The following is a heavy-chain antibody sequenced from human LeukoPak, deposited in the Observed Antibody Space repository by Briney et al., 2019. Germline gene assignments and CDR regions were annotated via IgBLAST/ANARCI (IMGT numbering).Heavy chain of an antibody. CDR1: GFTFSSYA. V-gene: IGHV3-23*01. J-gene: IGHJ6*02. CDR2: ISGSGGST. CDR3: AKDPQGPYGMDV. Sequence: RGSLRLSCAASGFTFSSYAMSWVRQAPGKGLEWVSAISGSGGSTYYADSVKGRFTISRDNSKNTLYLQMNSLRAEDTAVYYCAKDPQGPYGMDVWGQGTTVTVSS.